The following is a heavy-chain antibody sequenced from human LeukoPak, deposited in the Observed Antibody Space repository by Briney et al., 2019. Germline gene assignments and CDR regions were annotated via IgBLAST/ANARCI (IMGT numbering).Heavy chain of an antibody. CDR1: GASIRNYY. J-gene: IGHJ5*02. D-gene: IGHD6-13*01. CDR2: IYYSGST. CDR3: ARRYSSSWYVGFFDP. V-gene: IGHV4-59*08. Sequence: SETLSLTCTVSGASIRNYYWSWIRQSPGKGLEWIGYIYYSGSTNYNPSLESRVAMSVDTSKNQFSLRLSSVTAADTAIYYCARRYSSSWYVGFFDPWGQGTLVTVSS.